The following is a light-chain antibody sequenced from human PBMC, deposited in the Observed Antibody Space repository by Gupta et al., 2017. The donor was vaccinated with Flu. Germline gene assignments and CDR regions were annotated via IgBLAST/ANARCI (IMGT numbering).Light chain of an antibody. CDR3: QQRDKWPLIT. Sequence: ATLYWSPGDRATLSCRARQSVKWYLDWYQQKPGQPPRLLIYDASNRSTGIPARFSGSGYGTDFTLTISSREPEDFACYYCQQRDKWPLITFGQGTRLEIK. V-gene: IGKV3-11*01. CDR2: DAS. CDR1: QSVKWY. J-gene: IGKJ5*01.